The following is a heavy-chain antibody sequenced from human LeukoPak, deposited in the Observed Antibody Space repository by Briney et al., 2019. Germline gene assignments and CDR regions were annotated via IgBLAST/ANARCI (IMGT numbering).Heavy chain of an antibody. Sequence: ASVKVSCKASGYTFTGYYMHWVRQAPGQGLEWMGWINPNSGGTNYAQKSQGRVTMTRDTSISTAYMELSRLRSDDTAVYYCARGGYSGYDYPKHFDYWGQGTLVTVSS. D-gene: IGHD5-12*01. J-gene: IGHJ4*02. CDR1: GYTFTGYY. CDR3: ARGGYSGYDYPKHFDY. V-gene: IGHV1-2*02. CDR2: INPNSGGT.